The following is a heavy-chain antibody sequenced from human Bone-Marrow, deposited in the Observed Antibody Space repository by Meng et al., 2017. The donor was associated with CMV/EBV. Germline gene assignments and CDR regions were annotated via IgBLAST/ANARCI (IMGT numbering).Heavy chain of an antibody. J-gene: IGHJ6*02. Sequence: ASVKVSCKASGYNFTGYYMHWVRQAPGQGLEWMGWINPNSGGTNYARKFQGRITMTRDTSISTAYMELRRLRSDDTAVYYCARGSMVRGVPLPYYYYGMGVWGQGTTVTVSS. CDR3: ARGSMVRGVPLPYYYYGMGV. D-gene: IGHD3-10*01. CDR2: INPNSGGT. CDR1: GYNFTGYY. V-gene: IGHV1-2*02.